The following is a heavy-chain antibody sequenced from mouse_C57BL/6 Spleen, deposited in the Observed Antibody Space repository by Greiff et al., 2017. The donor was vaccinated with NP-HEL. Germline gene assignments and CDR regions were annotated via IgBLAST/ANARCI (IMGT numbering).Heavy chain of an antibody. V-gene: IGHV14-4*01. CDR2: IDPENGDT. Sequence: LVESGAELVRPGASVKLSCTASGFNIKDDYMHWVKQRPEQGLEWIGWIDPENGDTEYASKFQGKATITADTSSNTAYLQLSSLTSEDTAVYYCTASLNYYGSSPWGQGTLVTVSA. CDR1: GFNIKDDY. J-gene: IGHJ3*01. CDR3: TASLNYYGSSP. D-gene: IGHD1-1*01.